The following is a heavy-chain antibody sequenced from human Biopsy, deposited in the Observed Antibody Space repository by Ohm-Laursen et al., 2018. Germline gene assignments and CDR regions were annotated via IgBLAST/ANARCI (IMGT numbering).Heavy chain of an antibody. CDR1: GGSFTGHY. J-gene: IGHJ4*02. Sequence: SDTLSLTCTVSGGSFTGHYWSWTRQPPGKGLEWIGHISYTGCTSYNASLKSRVTISVDTSRNHFSLRLSSLTAADTAVYYCARGSNDFGGLYFPRWGQGTLLTVSS. CDR2: ISYTGCT. V-gene: IGHV4-59*11. D-gene: IGHD4-23*01. CDR3: ARGSNDFGGLYFPR.